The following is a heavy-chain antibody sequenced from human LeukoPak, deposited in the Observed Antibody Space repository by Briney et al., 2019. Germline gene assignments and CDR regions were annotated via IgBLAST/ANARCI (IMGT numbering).Heavy chain of an antibody. Sequence: SETLSLTCTVSGGSISSSSYYWGWIRLPPGKGLEWIGSIYYSGSTYYNPSLKSRVTISVDTSKNQFSLKLSSVTAADTAVYYCARLTVVARPWDYWGQGTLVTVSS. J-gene: IGHJ4*02. D-gene: IGHD4-23*01. CDR2: IYYSGST. V-gene: IGHV4-39*01. CDR1: GGSISSSSYY. CDR3: ARLTVVARPWDY.